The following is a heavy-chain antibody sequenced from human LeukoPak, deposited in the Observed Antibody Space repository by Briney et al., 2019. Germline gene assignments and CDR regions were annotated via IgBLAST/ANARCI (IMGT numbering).Heavy chain of an antibody. Sequence: PGGSLRLSCAASGITVSNNYMRWVRQDPGKGPEWVSSIYSRGSTSYVDSVKGRFTISRDNSKNTLFLQMNSLRVEDTAVYYCARDYYGPWGQGTLVTVSS. V-gene: IGHV3-66*03. CDR1: GITVSNNY. CDR3: ARDYYGP. J-gene: IGHJ5*02. D-gene: IGHD3-22*01. CDR2: IYSRGST.